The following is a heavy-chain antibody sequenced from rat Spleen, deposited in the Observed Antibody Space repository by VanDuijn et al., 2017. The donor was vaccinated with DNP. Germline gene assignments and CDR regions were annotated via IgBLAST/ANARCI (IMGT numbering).Heavy chain of an antibody. Sequence: EVQLVESGGGLVQPGRSLKLSCTASGFTFSDYYMAWVRQAPTKGLEWVAYISYDGGSTYYGDSVKGRFTISRDNAKSTLYLQMNSLRSEDMATYYCASWAPIAPLSTSNYWGQGVMVTVSS. CDR1: GFTFSDYY. CDR2: ISYDGGST. CDR3: ASWAPIAPLSTSNY. V-gene: IGHV5-22*01. J-gene: IGHJ2*01. D-gene: IGHD1-2*01.